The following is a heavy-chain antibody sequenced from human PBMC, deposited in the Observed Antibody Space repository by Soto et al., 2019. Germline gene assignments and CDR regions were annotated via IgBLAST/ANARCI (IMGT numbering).Heavy chain of an antibody. D-gene: IGHD2-2*02. CDR1: GGTFSSYA. CDR3: AINLDCSSTSCYTGPYYYYGMDV. CDR2: IIPIFGTA. J-gene: IGHJ6*02. Sequence: QVQLVQSGAEVKKPGSSVKVSCKASGGTFSSYAISWVRQAPGQGLEWMGGIIPIFGTANYAQKFQGRVTITADESTSTAYMELSSLRSEDTAVYYCAINLDCSSTSCYTGPYYYYGMDVWGQGTTVTVSS. V-gene: IGHV1-69*01.